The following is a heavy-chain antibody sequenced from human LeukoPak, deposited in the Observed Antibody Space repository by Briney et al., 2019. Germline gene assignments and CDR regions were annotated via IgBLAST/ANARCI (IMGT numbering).Heavy chain of an antibody. V-gene: IGHV3-66*01. CDR2: IYSGGST. J-gene: IGHJ5*02. Sequence: PGGSLRLSCAASGFTVSSNYMSWVRQAPGKGLEWVAVIYSGGSTYYADSVKGRFTISRDNSKNTLYLQMNSLRAEDTAAYYCARDRGGDWFDLWGQGTLVTVSS. CDR3: ARDRGGDWFDL. D-gene: IGHD3-10*01. CDR1: GFTVSSNY.